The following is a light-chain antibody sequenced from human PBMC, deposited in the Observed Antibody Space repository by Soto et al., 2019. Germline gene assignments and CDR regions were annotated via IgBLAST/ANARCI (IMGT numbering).Light chain of an antibody. CDR2: DAS. V-gene: IGKV3D-20*01. Sequence: EIVLTQSPATLSLSPGEIATLSCGAIQSVSSSYLAWYQQKPGLAPMLLIYDASSSATGITDRFSGSGYGTDFTLTISRLEPEDFAVYYCKHYGSXPLTCGKGTKV. J-gene: IGKJ1*01. CDR1: QSVSSSY. CDR3: KHYGSXPLT.